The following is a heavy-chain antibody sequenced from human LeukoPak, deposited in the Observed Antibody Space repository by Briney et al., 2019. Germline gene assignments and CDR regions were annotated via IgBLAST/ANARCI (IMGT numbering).Heavy chain of an antibody. CDR3: ATLGAAGSLPFDY. Sequence: GESLKISCKGSGYSFTSYWIGWVRQVPGKGLEWMGIIYPGDSDTRYSPSFQGQVTISADKSLSTAYLQWSSLKASDTAMYYCATLGAAGSLPFDYWGQGTLVTVSS. V-gene: IGHV5-51*01. CDR1: GYSFTSYW. J-gene: IGHJ4*02. D-gene: IGHD6-13*01. CDR2: IYPGDSDT.